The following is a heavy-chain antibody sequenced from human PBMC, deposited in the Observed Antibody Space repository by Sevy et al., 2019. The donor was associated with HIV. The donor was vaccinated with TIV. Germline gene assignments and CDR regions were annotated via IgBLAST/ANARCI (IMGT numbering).Heavy chain of an antibody. V-gene: IGHV1-2*02. J-gene: IGHJ1*01. CDR1: GYTFTGYY. Sequence: ASVKVSCKASGYTFTGYYMHWVRQAPGQGLEWMGWINPNSGGTNYAQTFQGRVTMTRDTSISTAYMELSRLRSDDTAVYYCARDLVGATTRAEYFQHWGQGTLVTVSS. CDR3: ARDLVGATTRAEYFQH. CDR2: INPNSGGT. D-gene: IGHD1-26*01.